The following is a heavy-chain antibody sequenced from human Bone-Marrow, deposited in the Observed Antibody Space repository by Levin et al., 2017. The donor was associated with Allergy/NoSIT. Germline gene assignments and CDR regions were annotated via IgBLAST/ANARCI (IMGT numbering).Heavy chain of an antibody. J-gene: IGHJ4*02. V-gene: IGHV3-23*01. CDR3: GKDRRGTVTSGAFDY. D-gene: IGHD4-17*01. CDR1: GFTFSSYC. CDR2: ITGSGDET. Sequence: QAGGSLRLSCAASGFTFSSYCVSWVRQRPGKGLEWVSGITGSGDETYYEDSVKGRFTISRDKSKNMVYLVMNSLRTEDTTVYYCGKDRRGTVTSGAFDYWGEGTLATVSS.